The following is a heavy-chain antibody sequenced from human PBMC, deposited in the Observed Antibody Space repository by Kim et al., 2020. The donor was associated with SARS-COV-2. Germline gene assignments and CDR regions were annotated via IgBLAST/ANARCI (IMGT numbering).Heavy chain of an antibody. J-gene: IGHJ6*02. D-gene: IGHD3-10*01. V-gene: IGHV1-8*01. Sequence: ASVKVSCKASGYTFTSYDINWVRQATGQGLEWMGWMNPNSGNTGYAQKFQGRVTMTRNTSISTAYMELSSLRSEDTAVYYCARVSYYYGSGGYYSPTPLYDYYYGMDVWGQGTTVTVSS. CDR1: GYTFTSYD. CDR2: MNPNSGNT. CDR3: ARVSYYYGSGGYYSPTPLYDYYYGMDV.